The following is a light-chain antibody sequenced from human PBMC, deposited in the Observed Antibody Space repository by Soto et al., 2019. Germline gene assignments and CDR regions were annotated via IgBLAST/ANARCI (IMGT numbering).Light chain of an antibody. CDR2: GAS. V-gene: IGKV3-20*01. CDR1: QSVSSNY. CDR3: QQYANSPLT. Sequence: EIILTQSPGTLSLSPGERATLSCRASQSVSSNYLAWYQQEPGQAPRLLIYGASSRATGIPDRFSGSGSGTDFTITISRLEPEDFAVYYCQQYANSPLTFGQGTKVEIK. J-gene: IGKJ1*01.